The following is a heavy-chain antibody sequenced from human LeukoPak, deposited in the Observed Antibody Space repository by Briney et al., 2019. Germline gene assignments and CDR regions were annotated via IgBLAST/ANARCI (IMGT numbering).Heavy chain of an antibody. Sequence: GASVKVSCKASGYTFTSYGISWVRQAPGQGLEWMGWISAYNGNTNYAQKLQGRVTMTTDTSTSTAYMELRSLRSDDTAVYYCARGHYCGGDCYSSPFDYWGQGTLVTVSS. CDR2: ISAYNGNT. D-gene: IGHD2-21*02. CDR3: ARGHYCGGDCYSSPFDY. V-gene: IGHV1-18*01. J-gene: IGHJ4*02. CDR1: GYTFTSYG.